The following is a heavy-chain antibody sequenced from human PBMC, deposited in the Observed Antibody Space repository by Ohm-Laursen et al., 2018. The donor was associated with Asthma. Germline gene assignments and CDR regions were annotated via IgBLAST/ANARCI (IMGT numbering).Heavy chain of an antibody. CDR1: GGSISSSSYY. V-gene: IGHV4-39*07. CDR3: VRVLDDSPGYGFDI. Sequence: GTLSLTCTVSGGSISSSSYYWGWIRQPPGKGLEWIGSIYYSGSTYYNPSLKSRVAISVDRSKNQFFLKLNSVTAADTAVYYCVRVLDDSPGYGFDIWGQGARVTVPS. D-gene: IGHD6-13*01. J-gene: IGHJ4*02. CDR2: IYYSGST.